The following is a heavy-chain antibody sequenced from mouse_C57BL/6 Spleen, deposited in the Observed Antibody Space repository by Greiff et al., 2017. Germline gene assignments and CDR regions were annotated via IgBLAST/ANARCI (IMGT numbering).Heavy chain of an antibody. V-gene: IGHV1-55*01. CDR1: GYTFTSYW. CDR3: ARSRYYYGSGPLDY. J-gene: IGHJ2*01. CDR2: IYPGSGST. Sequence: QVQLQQPGAELVKPGASVTMSCKASGYTFTSYWITWVKQRPGQGLEWIGDIYPGSGSTNYNEKFKSKATLTVDTSSSTAYMQLSSLTSEDSAVYYCARSRYYYGSGPLDYWGQGTTLTVSS. D-gene: IGHD1-1*01.